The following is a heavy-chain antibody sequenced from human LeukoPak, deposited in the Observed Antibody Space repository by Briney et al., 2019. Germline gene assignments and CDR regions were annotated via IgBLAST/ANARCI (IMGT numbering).Heavy chain of an antibody. Sequence: SQTLSLTCAVSGGSISSGGYYWSWIRQPAGKGLEWIGRIYTSGSTNYNPSLKSRVTMSVDTSKNQFSLKLSSVTAADTAVYYCARDGLEFGELYLDYWGQGTLVTVSS. CDR3: ARDGLEFGELYLDY. CDR1: GGSISSGGYY. V-gene: IGHV4-61*02. D-gene: IGHD3-10*01. CDR2: IYTSGST. J-gene: IGHJ4*02.